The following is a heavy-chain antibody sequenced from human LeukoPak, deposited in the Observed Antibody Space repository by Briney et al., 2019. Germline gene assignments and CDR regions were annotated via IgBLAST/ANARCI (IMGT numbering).Heavy chain of an antibody. CDR1: GYTFTSYD. V-gene: IGHV1-8*01. J-gene: IGHJ6*01. D-gene: IGHD3-9*01. Sequence: ASVKLSCTASGYTFTSYDINWVRQAPGQGLEWMGWMNPNSGNTGYAQKFQGRVTMTRNTPISTAYMELSSLRSEDTAVYYCARSLRRYFDWLLKRHYYYYG. CDR3: ARSLRRYFDWLLKRHYYYYG. CDR2: MNPNSGNT.